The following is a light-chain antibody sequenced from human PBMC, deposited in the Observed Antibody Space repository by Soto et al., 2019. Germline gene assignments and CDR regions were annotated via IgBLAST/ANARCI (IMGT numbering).Light chain of an antibody. CDR2: DVS. CDR3: NSFTTSRTYV. V-gene: IGLV2-14*03. CDR1: TSDVGRYNY. J-gene: IGLJ1*01. Sequence: QSVLTQPASVSGSPGQSISISCTGTTSDVGRYNYVSWYQQHPGKAPKLMIYDVSYRPSWVSNRFSGSKSGITASLTISGLQAEDEAVYYCNSFTTSRTYVFGTGSMVTV.